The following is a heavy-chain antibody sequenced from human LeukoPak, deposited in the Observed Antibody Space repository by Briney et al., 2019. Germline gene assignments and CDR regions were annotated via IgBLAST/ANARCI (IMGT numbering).Heavy chain of an antibody. CDR1: GYTCTRYY. CDR3: ASGRLAHDY. V-gene: IGHV1-46*01. J-gene: IGHJ4*02. Sequence: GASVRVSCKASGYTCTRYYTHKVRQAAGRGLDWMGIINPSGGSTSYAQKFRGRVTMTRDTSTSTVYMELSSLRSEDTAVYYCASGRLAHDYWGQGTLVTVSS. D-gene: IGHD1-26*01. CDR2: INPSGGST.